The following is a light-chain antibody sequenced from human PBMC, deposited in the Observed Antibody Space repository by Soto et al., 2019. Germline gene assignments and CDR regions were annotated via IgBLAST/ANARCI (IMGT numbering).Light chain of an antibody. Sequence: EILMTQSPATLSVSAGETATLSCRSSQSVSSNLPCYQPKPGQAPRLLIYGASTRATGIPARFSGSGSGTEFTLTISSLQSEDFAVYYCQQYNNWPLTFGGGTKVDIK. V-gene: IGKV3-15*01. CDR2: GAS. J-gene: IGKJ4*01. CDR1: QSVSSN. CDR3: QQYNNWPLT.